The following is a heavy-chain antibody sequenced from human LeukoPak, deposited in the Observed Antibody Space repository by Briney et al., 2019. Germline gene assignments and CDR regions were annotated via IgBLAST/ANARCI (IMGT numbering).Heavy chain of an antibody. D-gene: IGHD6-13*01. Sequence: GGSLRLSCAASGLTFSSYWMNWVRQAPGKGLEWVANIKPDGSEKYYVDSVKGRFTISRDNAKNSLFLRMDSLRAEDTAVYYCARGLFSSLYWGQGTLVTVSS. CDR1: GLTFSSYW. J-gene: IGHJ4*02. V-gene: IGHV3-7*04. CDR3: ARGLFSSLY. CDR2: IKPDGSEK.